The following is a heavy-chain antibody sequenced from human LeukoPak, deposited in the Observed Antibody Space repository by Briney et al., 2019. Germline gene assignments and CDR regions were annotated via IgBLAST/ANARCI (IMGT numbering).Heavy chain of an antibody. CDR1: GGSFSGYY. J-gene: IGHJ6*03. CDR3: ARVGNYYYYYMDV. CDR2: ISHSGST. Sequence: SETLSLTCAVYGGSFSGYYWSWIRQPPGKGLEWIGEISHSGSTNYNPSLKSRVTISVDTSKNQFSLKLSSVTAADTAVYYCARVGNYYYYYMDVWGKGTTVTVSS. V-gene: IGHV4-34*01. D-gene: IGHD7-27*01.